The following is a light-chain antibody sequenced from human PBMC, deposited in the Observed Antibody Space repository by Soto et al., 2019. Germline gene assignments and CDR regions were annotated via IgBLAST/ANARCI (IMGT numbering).Light chain of an antibody. Sequence: QSALTQPPSASGSPGQSVTISCSGTSSDLGDYDYVSWYQQHPGKAPRLMIYEVSERPSGVPDRFSGSKSGNTASLTVTGLQAEDEADYYCRSYAGNTNLIFGGGTKLTVL. CDR1: SSDLGDYDY. CDR3: RSYAGNTNLI. V-gene: IGLV2-8*01. J-gene: IGLJ2*01. CDR2: EVS.